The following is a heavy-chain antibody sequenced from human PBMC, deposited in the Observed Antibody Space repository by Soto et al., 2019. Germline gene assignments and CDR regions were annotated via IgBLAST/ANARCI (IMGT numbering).Heavy chain of an antibody. CDR3: ARGLISGSHYSGGLYYFDS. Sequence: SQTLSLTCAISGDSVSSNSAAWNWIRQSPSRGLEWLGRTYYRSKWYNDYALSVKSRITINPDTSKNQFSLQLNSVTAADTAVYYCARGLISGSHYSGGLYYFDSWGQGTQVTVSS. CDR2: TYYRSKWYN. CDR1: GDSVSSNSAA. D-gene: IGHD1-26*01. V-gene: IGHV6-1*01. J-gene: IGHJ4*02.